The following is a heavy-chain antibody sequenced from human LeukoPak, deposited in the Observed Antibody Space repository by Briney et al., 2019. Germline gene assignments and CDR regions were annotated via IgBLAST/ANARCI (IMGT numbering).Heavy chain of an antibody. CDR3: ARGSVAGNYYYYGMDV. CDR2: ISSSSSYI. V-gene: IGHV3-21*05. Sequence: AGSLRLSCAASGFTFSSYSMNWVRQAPGKGLEWVSYISSSSSYIYYADSVKGRFTISRDNAKNSLYLQMNSLRAEDTAVYYCARGSVAGNYYYYGMDVWGQGTTVTVSS. D-gene: IGHD6-19*01. CDR1: GFTFSSYS. J-gene: IGHJ6*02.